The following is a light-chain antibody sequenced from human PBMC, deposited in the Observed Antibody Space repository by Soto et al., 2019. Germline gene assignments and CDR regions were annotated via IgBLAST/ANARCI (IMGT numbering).Light chain of an antibody. CDR1: SSDVGSYNL. CDR3: CSYAGSSTYVV. V-gene: IGLV2-23*01. CDR2: EGS. Sequence: ALTQPASVSGSPGQSITISCTGTSSDVGSYNLVSWYQQHPGKAPKLMIYEGSKRPSGVSNRFSGSKSGNTASLTISGLQAEDEADYYCCSYAGSSTYVVFGGGTKVTVL. J-gene: IGLJ2*01.